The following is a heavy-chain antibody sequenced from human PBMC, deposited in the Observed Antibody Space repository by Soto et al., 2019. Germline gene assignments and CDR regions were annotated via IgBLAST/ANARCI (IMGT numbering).Heavy chain of an antibody. Sequence: QVQLVQSGAEVKKPGSSVKVSCKASGGTFSSYAISWVRQAPGQGLEGMGGIIPIFGTANNAQKFQGRVTITADKSTSTAYMELSSLRSEDTAVYYCASFYGSTTFYYYYGMDVWGQGTTVTVSS. J-gene: IGHJ6*02. CDR2: IIPIFGTA. CDR1: GGTFSSYA. V-gene: IGHV1-69*06. D-gene: IGHD2-2*01. CDR3: ASFYGSTTFYYYYGMDV.